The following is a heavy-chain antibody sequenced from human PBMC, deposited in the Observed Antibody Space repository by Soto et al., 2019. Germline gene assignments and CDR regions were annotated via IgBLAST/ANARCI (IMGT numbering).Heavy chain of an antibody. CDR3: AKDKGDKIILRRYYYYGMDV. Sequence: PVGSLRLSCAASGFTFSSYGMHWVRQAPGKGLEWVAVISYDGSNKYYADSVKGRFTISRDNSKNTLYLQMNSLRAEDTAVYYCAKDKGDKIILRRYYYYGMDVWGQGTTVTVSS. CDR1: GFTFSSYG. CDR2: ISYDGSNK. V-gene: IGHV3-30*18. D-gene: IGHD3-10*01. J-gene: IGHJ6*02.